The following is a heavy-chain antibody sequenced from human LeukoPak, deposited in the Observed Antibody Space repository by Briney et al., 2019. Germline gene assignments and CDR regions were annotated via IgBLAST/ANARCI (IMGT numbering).Heavy chain of an antibody. CDR1: GGSFSGYY. CDR2: INHSGST. CDR3: ARTYSWFDP. V-gene: IGHV4-34*01. Sequence: SSETLSLTCAVYGGSFSGYYWSWIRQPPGKGLEWIGEINHSGSTNYNPSLKSRVTISVDTSKNQFSLKLSSVTAADTAVYYCARTYSWFDPWGQGTLVTVSS. J-gene: IGHJ5*02.